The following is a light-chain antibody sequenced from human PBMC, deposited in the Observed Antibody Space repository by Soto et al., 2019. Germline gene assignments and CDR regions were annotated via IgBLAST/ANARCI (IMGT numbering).Light chain of an antibody. J-gene: IGKJ3*01. Sequence: DIQLTQSPSFLSASIGDRVTITCRASQGISNYLAWYQQKPGKAPKLLIFAASTLQSGVPSRFSRSGSGTEFTLTISSLQPEDFATYWCQQVNSSPFTFGPGTKVDIK. CDR1: QGISNY. CDR2: AAS. V-gene: IGKV1-9*01. CDR3: QQVNSSPFT.